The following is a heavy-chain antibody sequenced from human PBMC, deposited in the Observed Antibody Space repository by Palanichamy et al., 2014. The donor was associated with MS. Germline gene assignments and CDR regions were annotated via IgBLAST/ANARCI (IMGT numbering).Heavy chain of an antibody. CDR1: GGSISSSSYY. CDR3: SRRIAAATNWFDP. D-gene: IGHD6-13*01. J-gene: IGHJ5*02. V-gene: IGHV4-39*01. Sequence: QLQLQESGPGLVKPSETLSLTCTVSGGSISSSSYYWGWIRQPPGKGLEWIGSIYYSGSTYYNPSLKSRVTISVDTSKNQFSLKLSSVTAADTAVYYCSRRIAAATNWFDPWGQGTLVTVSS. CDR2: IYYSGST.